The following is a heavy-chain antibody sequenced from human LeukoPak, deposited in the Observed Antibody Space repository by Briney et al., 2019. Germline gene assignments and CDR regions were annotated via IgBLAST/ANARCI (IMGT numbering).Heavy chain of an antibody. D-gene: IGHD1-7*01. Sequence: GGSLRLSCAASGLTSGIYAMSWVRQAPGKGLEWVSAFSGGGDSFYADSVRGRFSISADRSRNTMFLQMNSLRAEDTAVYHCARDLETITGTIGYYYGLDVWGQGTTVTVSS. V-gene: IGHV3-23*01. CDR3: ARDLETITGTIGYYYGLDV. CDR2: FSGGGDS. J-gene: IGHJ6*01. CDR1: GLTSGIYA.